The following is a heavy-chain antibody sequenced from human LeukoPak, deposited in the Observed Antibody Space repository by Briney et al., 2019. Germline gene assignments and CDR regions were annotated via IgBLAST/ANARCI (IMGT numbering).Heavy chain of an antibody. D-gene: IGHD2-2*01. CDR3: ARAVVVPAAMPEYYYYYMDA. V-gene: IGHV3-7*01. J-gene: IGHJ6*03. CDR2: IKQDGSEK. CDR1: GFTFSSYW. Sequence: GGSLRLSCAASGFTFSSYWMSWVRQAPGKGLEWVANIKQDGSEKYYVDSVKGRFTISRDNAKNSLYLQMNSLRAEDTAVYYCARAVVVPAAMPEYYYYYMDAWGKGTTVTVSS.